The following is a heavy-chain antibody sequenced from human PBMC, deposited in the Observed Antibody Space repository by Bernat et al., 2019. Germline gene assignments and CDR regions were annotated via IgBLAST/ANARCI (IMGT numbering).Heavy chain of an antibody. CDR1: GFTFSSYA. Sequence: QVQLVESGGGVVQPGRSLRLSCAASGFTFSSYAMHWVRQAPGKGLEWVAVISYNGSNNYYADSVKGRFTISRDNSKNTLYLQMNSLRAEDTAGYYCAAAVGYWGQGTLVTVSS. CDR2: ISYNGSNN. J-gene: IGHJ4*02. CDR3: AAAVGY. V-gene: IGHV3-30-3*01. D-gene: IGHD6-13*01.